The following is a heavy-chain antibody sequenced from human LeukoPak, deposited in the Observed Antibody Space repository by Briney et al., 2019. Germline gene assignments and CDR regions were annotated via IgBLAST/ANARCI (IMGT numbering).Heavy chain of an antibody. CDR3: ARDINNFGEIDY. Sequence: GGSLRLSCAASGFTFSTYWMSWVRQAPGKGLEWVANIKQDGSEKYYVDSVEGRFTISRDNARNSLYLQMNSLRAEDTAVYYCARDINNFGEIDYWGQGTLVTVSS. CDR2: IKQDGSEK. D-gene: IGHD1-20*01. J-gene: IGHJ4*02. V-gene: IGHV3-7*01. CDR1: GFTFSTYW.